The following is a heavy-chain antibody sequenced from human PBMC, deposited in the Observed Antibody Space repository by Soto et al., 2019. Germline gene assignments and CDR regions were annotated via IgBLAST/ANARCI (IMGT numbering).Heavy chain of an antibody. CDR2: MNPNSGNT. D-gene: IGHD6-6*01. Sequence: ASVKVSCKASGYTFTSYDINWVRQATGQGLEWMGWMNPNSGNTGYAQKFQGRVTMTRNTSISTAYMELSSLRSEDTAVYYCARGFTREAARRYYYYYMDVWGKGTTVTVSS. CDR1: GYTFTSYD. J-gene: IGHJ6*03. V-gene: IGHV1-8*01. CDR3: ARGFTREAARRYYYYYMDV.